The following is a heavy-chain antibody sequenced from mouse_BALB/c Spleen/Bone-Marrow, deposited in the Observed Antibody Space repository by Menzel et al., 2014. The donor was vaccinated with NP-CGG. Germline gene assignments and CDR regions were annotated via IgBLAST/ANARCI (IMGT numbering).Heavy chain of an antibody. CDR1: GYSFTGYT. J-gene: IGHJ4*01. CDR2: INPYNGGT. D-gene: IGHD2-3*01. V-gene: IGHV1-18*01. CDR3: ARWNDGYSLYYYAMDY. Sequence: VQLQQSGPGLVKPGASMKISCKASGYSFTGYTMNWVKQSHGKNLEWIGLINPYNGGTSYNQKFKGKATLTVDKSSSTAYMELLSLTSEDSAVYYCARWNDGYSLYYYAMDYWGQGTSVTVSS.